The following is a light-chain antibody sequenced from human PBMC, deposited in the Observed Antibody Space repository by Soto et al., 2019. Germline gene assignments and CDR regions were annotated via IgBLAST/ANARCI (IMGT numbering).Light chain of an antibody. Sequence: DIQMTQSPSSLSASVGDTVTITCRASQRIYTYLNWYQQKLGKAPNLLIYAASTLQSGVTSRFSGGGSGTDFTLTIFSLQPEDFATYYCQQSYGSPRTFGQGTKVDIK. V-gene: IGKV1-39*01. J-gene: IGKJ1*01. CDR3: QQSYGSPRT. CDR1: QRIYTY. CDR2: AAS.